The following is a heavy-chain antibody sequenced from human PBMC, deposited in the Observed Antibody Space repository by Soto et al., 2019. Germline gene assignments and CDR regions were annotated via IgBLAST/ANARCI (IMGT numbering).Heavy chain of an antibody. V-gene: IGHV3-13*01. CDR1: GFTFSSYD. J-gene: IGHJ4*02. Sequence: GGSLRLSCAASGFTFSSYDMHWVRQATGKGLEWVSAIGTAGDTYYPGSVKGRFTISRENAKNSLYLQINSLRAEDTAVYYCAREDEEWGNFDYWGQGTLVTVSS. CDR2: IGTAGDT. CDR3: AREDEEWGNFDY. D-gene: IGHD3-16*01.